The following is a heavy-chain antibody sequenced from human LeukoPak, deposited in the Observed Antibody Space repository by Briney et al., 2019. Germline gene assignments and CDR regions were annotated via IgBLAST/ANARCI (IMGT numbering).Heavy chain of an antibody. CDR2: ISSSSSYI. J-gene: IGHJ3*02. CDR3: ARSEEDAFDI. CDR1: GFTFSSYS. V-gene: IGHV3-21*01. Sequence: GRSLRLSCAASGFTFSSYSMNWVRQAPGKGLEWVSSISSSSSYIYYADSVKGRFTISRDNAKNSLYLQMNSLRAEDTAVYYCARSEEDAFDIWGQGTMVTVSS.